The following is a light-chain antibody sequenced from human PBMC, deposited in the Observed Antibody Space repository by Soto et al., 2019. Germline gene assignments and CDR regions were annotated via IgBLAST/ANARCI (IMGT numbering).Light chain of an antibody. J-gene: IGKJ2*01. CDR3: QQYNSYPYT. V-gene: IGKV1-5*03. Sequence: DIQMTQSPSTLSASVGDRVTITCRASQIISNYLAWYQQKPGTAPRLLIYKASNLKDGVPSRVSGSGSGTEFTLTICSLQPDDFATYYCQQYNSYPYTFGPGTKLEIK. CDR1: QIISNY. CDR2: KAS.